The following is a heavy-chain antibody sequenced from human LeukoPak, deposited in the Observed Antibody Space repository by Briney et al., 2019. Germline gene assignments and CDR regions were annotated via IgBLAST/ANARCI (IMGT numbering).Heavy chain of an antibody. V-gene: IGHV3-48*03. CDR3: ARAQLLRLENFLDY. Sequence: GGSLRRSCAASGFTSSNYEMNWVRQAPGQGLEWVSYISRGGSDIYYADSVKGRFTISSDNAKNSVYLQMNSLRAEDTAVYYCARAQLLRLENFLDYWAREPWSPSPQ. CDR1: GFTSSNYE. CDR2: ISRGGSDI. D-gene: IGHD4-23*01. J-gene: IGHJ4*02.